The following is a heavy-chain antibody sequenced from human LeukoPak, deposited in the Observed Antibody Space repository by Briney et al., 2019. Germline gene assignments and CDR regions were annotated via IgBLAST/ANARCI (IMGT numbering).Heavy chain of an antibody. D-gene: IGHD4-23*01. V-gene: IGHV1-69*01. CDR2: IIPIFGTA. CDR3: ASEKAPSTPS. Sequence: SVKVSFKASGGTFSSYAISWVRQAPGQGLEWMGGIIPIFGTANYAQKFQGRVTITADESTSTAYMELSSLRSEDTAVYYCASEKAPSTPSWGQGTLVTVSS. J-gene: IGHJ4*02. CDR1: GGTFSSYA.